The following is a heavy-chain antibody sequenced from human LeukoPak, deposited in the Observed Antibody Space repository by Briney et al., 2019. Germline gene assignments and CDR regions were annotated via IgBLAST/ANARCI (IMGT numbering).Heavy chain of an antibody. CDR3: ARVKGADSSAYTDY. CDR2: ISWDGRST. CDR1: GFTFDDYN. D-gene: IGHD3-22*01. Sequence: GGSLRLSCAASGFTFDDYNMHWVRQAPGKGLEWVTRISWDGRSTYYADSVKGRFTIFRDNSENSLNLQMNSLRTDDTALYYCARVKGADSSAYTDYWGQRTLVTVSS. J-gene: IGHJ4*02. V-gene: IGHV3-43*01.